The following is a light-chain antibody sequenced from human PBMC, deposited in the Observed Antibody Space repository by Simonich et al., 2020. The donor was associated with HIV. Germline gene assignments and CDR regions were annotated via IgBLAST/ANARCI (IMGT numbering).Light chain of an antibody. V-gene: IGLV2-11*01. CDR2: DVN. J-gene: IGLJ3*02. Sequence: QSALTQPRSVSGSPGQSVTISCTGTSSDIGGYNYVSWYQQHPDKAPKVLIYDVNKRPSGVPDRFSGSKSGNTASLTVSGLQAEDEADYYCSSYAVNNNLVFGGGTKLTVL. CDR1: SSDIGGYNY. CDR3: SSYAVNNNLV.